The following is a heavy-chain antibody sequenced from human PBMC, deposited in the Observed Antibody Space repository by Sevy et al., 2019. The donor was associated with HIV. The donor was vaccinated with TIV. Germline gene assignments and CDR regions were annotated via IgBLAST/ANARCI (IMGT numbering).Heavy chain of an antibody. CDR3: ARIAYGANLLDQ. CDR1: GYTFTHYG. Sequence: ASVKVSCKASGYTFTHYGISWVRQAPGQGLEWMGWLSLHNGNTNYAQKFQGRVTMTADTSTSTAYLEMTNLTPDDTALFYCARIAYGANLLDQWGQGTLVTVSS. CDR2: LSLHNGNT. D-gene: IGHD4-17*01. V-gene: IGHV1-18*01. J-gene: IGHJ4*02.